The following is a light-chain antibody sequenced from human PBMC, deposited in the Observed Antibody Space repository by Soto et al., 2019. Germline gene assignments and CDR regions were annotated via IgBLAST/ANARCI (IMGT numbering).Light chain of an antibody. CDR1: SSDVGGYNY. CDR3: SSSTSSSTVV. Sequence: QSALTQPASVSGSPGQSITISCTGTSSDVGGYNYVSWYQQHPGKAPKLMIYEVGNRPSGVSNRFSGSKSGNTASLTISGLQAEDEADYYCSSSTSSSTVVFGGGTKLTVL. J-gene: IGLJ2*01. V-gene: IGLV2-14*01. CDR2: EVG.